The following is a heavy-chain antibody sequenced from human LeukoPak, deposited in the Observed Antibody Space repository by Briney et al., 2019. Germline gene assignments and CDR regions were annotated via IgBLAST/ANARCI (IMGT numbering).Heavy chain of an antibody. CDR2: ITWDGGSR. CDR3: AKGLRGGTSFD. V-gene: IGHV3-43*01. Sequence: GGSLRLSCAASGFTFNDHNMHWVRQPPGKGLEWVSLITWDGGSRYYADSVKGRFTISRDNSKNSLYLQMNSLTTDDTALYYCAKGLRGGTSFDWGQGTLVTVSS. CDR1: GFTFNDHN. J-gene: IGHJ4*02. D-gene: IGHD2/OR15-2a*01.